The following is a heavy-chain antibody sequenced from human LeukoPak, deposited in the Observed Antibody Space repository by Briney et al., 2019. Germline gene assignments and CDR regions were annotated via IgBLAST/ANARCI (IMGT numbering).Heavy chain of an antibody. V-gene: IGHV4-34*01. CDR2: INHSGST. D-gene: IGHD3-10*01. Sequence: SETLSLTCAVYGGSFSGYYWSWIRQPPGKGLEWIGEINHSGSTNYNPSLKSRVTISVDTSKNQFSLKLSSVTAADTAVYYCARGRKKNTYYYGSGSYLDYWGQGTLVTVSS. J-gene: IGHJ4*02. CDR1: GGSFSGYY. CDR3: ARGRKKNTYYYGSGSYLDY.